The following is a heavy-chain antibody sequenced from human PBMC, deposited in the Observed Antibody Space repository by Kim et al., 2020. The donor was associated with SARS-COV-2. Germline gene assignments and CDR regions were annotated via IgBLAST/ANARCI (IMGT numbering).Heavy chain of an antibody. V-gene: IGHV4-34*01. CDR2: INHSGST. CDR1: GGSFSGYY. CDR3: ARRVYQLLFSY. Sequence: SETLSLTCAVYGGSFSGYYWSWIRQPPGKGLEWIGEINHSGSTNYNPSLKSRVTISVDTSKNQFSLKLSSVTAADTAVYYCARRVYQLLFSYWGQGTLVTVSS. D-gene: IGHD2-2*01. J-gene: IGHJ4*02.